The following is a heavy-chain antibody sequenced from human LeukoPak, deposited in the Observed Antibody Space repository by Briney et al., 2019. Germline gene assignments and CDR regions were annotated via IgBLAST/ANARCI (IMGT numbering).Heavy chain of an antibody. J-gene: IGHJ4*02. Sequence: PGGSLRLSCAASGFAFNNYAMHWVCQAPGKGLEWVAGIWSDGIKTFYADSVKGRFTISSDSSKNSLFLQMNSLRAEDTALYYCAGDYCSNGRCSATRDYWGQGTLVTVSS. V-gene: IGHV3-33*01. D-gene: IGHD2-8*01. CDR3: AGDYCSNGRCSATRDY. CDR1: GFAFNNYA. CDR2: IWSDGIKT.